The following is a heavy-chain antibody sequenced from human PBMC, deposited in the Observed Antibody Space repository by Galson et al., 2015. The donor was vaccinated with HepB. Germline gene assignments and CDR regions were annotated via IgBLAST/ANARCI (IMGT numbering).Heavy chain of an antibody. CDR1: GFTFSSYG. CDR3: ARGDIASSSWYSDFDY. Sequence: SLRLSCAASGFTFSSYGMHWVRQAPGKGLEWVAVIWYDGSNKYYADSVKGRFTISRDNSKNTLYLQMNSLRAEDTAVYYCARGDIASSSWYSDFDYWGQGTLVTVSS. CDR2: IWYDGSNK. J-gene: IGHJ4*02. D-gene: IGHD6-13*01. V-gene: IGHV3-33*01.